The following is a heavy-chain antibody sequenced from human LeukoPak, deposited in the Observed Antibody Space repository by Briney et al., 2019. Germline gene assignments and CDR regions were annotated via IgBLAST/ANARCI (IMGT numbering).Heavy chain of an antibody. CDR3: ARDRPGSYWYFDL. CDR1: GGSFSGFY. Sequence: KSSETLSLTCAVYGGSFSGFYWSWIRQPPGKGLEWIGEINHSGSTYYNPSLKSRVTISEDTSKNQFSLKLTSVTAADTAVYYCARDRPGSYWYFDLWGRGTLVTVSS. D-gene: IGHD3-10*01. J-gene: IGHJ2*01. CDR2: INHSGST. V-gene: IGHV4-34*01.